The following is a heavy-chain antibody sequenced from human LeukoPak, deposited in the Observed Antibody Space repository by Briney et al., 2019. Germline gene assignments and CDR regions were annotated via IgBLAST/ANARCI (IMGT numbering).Heavy chain of an antibody. CDR2: ISSSGSTI. Sequence: GGSLRLSCAASGFTFSDYYMSWIRQAPGKGLEWVSYISSSGSTIYYADSVKGRFTISRDNAKNTLYLQMNSLRAEDTAVYYCTRRAAALDAFDIWGQGTMVTVSS. V-gene: IGHV3-11*04. CDR1: GFTFSDYY. D-gene: IGHD6-13*01. J-gene: IGHJ3*02. CDR3: TRRAAALDAFDI.